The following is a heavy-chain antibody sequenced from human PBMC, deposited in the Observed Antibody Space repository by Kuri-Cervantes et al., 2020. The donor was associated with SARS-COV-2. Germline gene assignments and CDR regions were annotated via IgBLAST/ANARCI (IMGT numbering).Heavy chain of an antibody. J-gene: IGHJ6*02. CDR1: GFTFSSYG. V-gene: IGHV3-30*02. CDR2: IRYEGSNK. CDR3: ARVYGWGVGGSGGALMDV. Sequence: GGSLRLSCAASGFTFSSYGMHWVRQAPGKGLEWVAFIRYEGSNKYYADSVRGRFTITRDNSKNTLYLKMNSLRAEDTAVYYCARVYGWGVGGSGGALMDVWGQGTKVTVSS. D-gene: IGHD3-10*01.